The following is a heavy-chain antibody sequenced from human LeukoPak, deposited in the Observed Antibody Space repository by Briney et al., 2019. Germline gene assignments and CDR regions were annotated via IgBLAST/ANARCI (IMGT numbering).Heavy chain of an antibody. V-gene: IGHV3-48*03. CDR1: GFTFSSYE. Sequence: GGSLRLSCAASGFTFSSYEMNWVRQAPGKGLEWVSYISSSGSTIYYAASVLGRCTISRDNAKNSLYLQMNSLRAEDTAVYYCATTSGGSPWYFDYWGQGTLVTVSS. J-gene: IGHJ4*02. D-gene: IGHD3-10*01. CDR3: ATTSGGSPWYFDY. CDR2: ISSSGSTI.